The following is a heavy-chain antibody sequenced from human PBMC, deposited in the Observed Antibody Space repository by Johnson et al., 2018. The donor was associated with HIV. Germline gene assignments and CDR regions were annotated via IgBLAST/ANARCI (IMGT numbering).Heavy chain of an antibody. CDR3: ARVTYYYDSSGLTGRAFDI. Sequence: VQLVESGGGEVQPGGSLRLSCAASRFTFNSYDMNWVRQAPGKGLEWVANIKQDGSEKYYVDSVKGRFTISRDNSKNTLYLQMNSLRAEDTAVYYCARVTYYYDSSGLTGRAFDIWGQGTMVTVSS. D-gene: IGHD3-22*01. V-gene: IGHV3-7*01. CDR2: IKQDGSEK. CDR1: RFTFNSYD. J-gene: IGHJ3*02.